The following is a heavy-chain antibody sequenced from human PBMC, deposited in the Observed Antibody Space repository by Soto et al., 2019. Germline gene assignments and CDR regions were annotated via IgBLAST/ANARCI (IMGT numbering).Heavy chain of an antibody. CDR1: GGSISSGGYY. CDR2: IYYSGST. V-gene: IGHV4-31*03. D-gene: IGHD2-21*01. Sequence: QVQLQESGPGLVKPSQTLSLTCTVSGGSISSGGYYWSWIRQHPGKGLEWIGYIYYSGSTYYNPSLKSRVTISVDTSKNQFSLKLSFVTAADTAVYYCAASCVGCGGFNYYGMDVWGQGTTVTVSS. CDR3: AASCVGCGGFNYYGMDV. J-gene: IGHJ6*02.